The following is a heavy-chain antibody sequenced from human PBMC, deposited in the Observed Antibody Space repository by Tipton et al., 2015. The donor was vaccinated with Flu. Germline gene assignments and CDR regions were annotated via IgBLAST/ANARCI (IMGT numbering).Heavy chain of an antibody. CDR3: ARSTYHYGSGSSYY. D-gene: IGHD3-10*01. Sequence: TLSLICTVSDYSISSGYYWGWIRQPPGKGLEWIGCISHSGRTYYNPSLKSRVTISVDTAKNQFSQRLSSVTAADTAVYYCARSTYHYGSGSSYYWGQGTLVTVSS. CDR1: DYSISSGYY. CDR2: ISHSGRT. V-gene: IGHV4-38-2*02. J-gene: IGHJ4*02.